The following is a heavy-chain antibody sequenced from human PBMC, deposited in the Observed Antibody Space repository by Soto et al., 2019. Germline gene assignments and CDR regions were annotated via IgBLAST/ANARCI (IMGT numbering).Heavy chain of an antibody. D-gene: IGHD4-17*01. CDR3: ARGQRGGDYDY. CDR2: INHSGST. J-gene: IGHJ4*02. Sequence: SETLSLTCAVYGGSFSGYYWSWIRQPPGKGLEWIGEINHSGSTNYNPSLKSRVTISVDTSKNQFSLKLSSVTAADTAVYYCARGQRGGDYDYWGQGTLVTVSS. V-gene: IGHV4-34*01. CDR1: GGSFSGYY.